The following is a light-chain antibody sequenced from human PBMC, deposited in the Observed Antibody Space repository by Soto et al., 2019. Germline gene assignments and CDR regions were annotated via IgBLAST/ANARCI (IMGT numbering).Light chain of an antibody. CDR3: QQANSFPWT. CDR1: QGIARW. V-gene: IGKV1-12*01. J-gene: IGKJ1*01. Sequence: DLQMTQSPFSVSASVGDRVTITCRASQGIARWLAWYQQKPGKAPKLLIYAASRLESGVPSRFSGSGSGTDFTLTISSLQPEDFATYYCQQANSFPWTFGQGTKVEIK. CDR2: AAS.